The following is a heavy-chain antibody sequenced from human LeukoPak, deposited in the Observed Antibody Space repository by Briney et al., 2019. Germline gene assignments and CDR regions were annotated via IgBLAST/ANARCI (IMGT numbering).Heavy chain of an antibody. D-gene: IGHD4/OR15-4a*01. CDR1: GYTFTSYD. Sequence: ASVKVSCTASGYTFTSYDINWVRQATGQGLEWMGWMNPNSGNTGYAQKFQGRVTMTRNTSISTAYMELSSLRSEDTAVYYCARSNYLNYYYYGMDVWGQGTTVTVSS. CDR2: MNPNSGNT. J-gene: IGHJ6*02. CDR3: ARSNYLNYYYYGMDV. V-gene: IGHV1-8*01.